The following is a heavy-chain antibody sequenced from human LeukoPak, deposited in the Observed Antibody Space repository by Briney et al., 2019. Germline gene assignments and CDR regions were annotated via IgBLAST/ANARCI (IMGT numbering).Heavy chain of an antibody. D-gene: IGHD5-24*01. CDR2: ISAYNGNT. V-gene: IGHV1-18*01. CDR1: GYTFTSYG. Sequence: ALVKVSCTASGYTFTSYGISWVRQAPGQGLEWMGWISAYNGNTNYAQKLQGRVTMTTDTSTSTAYMELRSLRSDDTAVYYCAREWRDGYNRKDINHDYWGQGTLVTVSS. J-gene: IGHJ4*02. CDR3: AREWRDGYNRKDINHDY.